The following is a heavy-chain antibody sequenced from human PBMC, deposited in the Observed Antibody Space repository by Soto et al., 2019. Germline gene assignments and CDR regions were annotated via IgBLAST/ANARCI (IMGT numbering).Heavy chain of an antibody. CDR3: AKDRSTMRWFDP. Sequence: SETLSVTCAVSGASVRSYHWSWIRQAAGKGLEWIGRVQMSGTTNYNPSLKTRVTMSLDTSRNEVSLTMTSVTAADTAVYFCAKDRSTMRWFDPWGQGILVTVSS. CDR2: VQMSGTT. D-gene: IGHD1-1*01. J-gene: IGHJ5*02. CDR1: GASVRSYH. V-gene: IGHV4-4*07.